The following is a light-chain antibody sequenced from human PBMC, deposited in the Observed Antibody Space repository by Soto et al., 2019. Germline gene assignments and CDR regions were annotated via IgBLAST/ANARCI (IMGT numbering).Light chain of an antibody. V-gene: IGKV1-5*03. CDR3: QQYHSYPYT. Sequence: DIQMTQSPSTLSASVGGRVTISCRASQSIVNLLAWYQQKPGKAPKLLIYKASSLESGVPSRFSGSGSGTEFTLTISSLQPDDFATYYCQQYHSYPYTCGQGTKLEIK. CDR1: QSIVNL. CDR2: KAS. J-gene: IGKJ2*01.